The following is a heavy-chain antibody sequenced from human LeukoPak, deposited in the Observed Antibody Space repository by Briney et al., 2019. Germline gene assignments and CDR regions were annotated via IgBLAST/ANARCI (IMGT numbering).Heavy chain of an antibody. CDR2: INPNSGGT. V-gene: IGHV1-2*02. Sequence: ASVKVSCKASGYTFTGYYMHWVRQAPGQGLEWMGWINPNSGGTNYAQKFQGRVTMTRDTSISTAYMELSSLRSEDTAVYYCARDTRHRYCPSPSCYRGWFDPWGQGTLVTVSS. CDR1: GYTFTGYY. J-gene: IGHJ5*02. CDR3: ARDTRHRYCPSPSCYRGWFDP. D-gene: IGHD2-2*01.